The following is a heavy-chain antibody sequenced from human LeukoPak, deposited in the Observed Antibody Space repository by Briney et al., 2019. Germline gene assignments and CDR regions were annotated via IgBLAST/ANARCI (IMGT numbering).Heavy chain of an antibody. CDR1: GYTFTNYY. CDR3: AYSFDYYGSGSFSFDP. J-gene: IGHJ5*02. CDR2: INPSGGST. D-gene: IGHD3-10*01. V-gene: IGHV1-46*01. Sequence: ASVKVSCKASGYTFTNYYIHWVRQAPGQGLEWMGIINPSGGSTSYAQKFQDRVTMTRDTSTSTVYMELSSLKSEDTAVYYCAYSFDYYGSGSFSFDPWGQGTLVTVSS.